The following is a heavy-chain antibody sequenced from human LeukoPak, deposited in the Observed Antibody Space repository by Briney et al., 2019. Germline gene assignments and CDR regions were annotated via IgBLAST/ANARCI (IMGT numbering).Heavy chain of an antibody. Sequence: PGGSLRLSCVASGFTVSSNYISWVRQAPGKGLEWVSVIYSGGNTYYADSVKGRFSISSDNSKNTLYLQMNSLRVEDTAVYYCARDHPVTTSIDYWGQGTLVTVSS. CDR3: ARDHPVTTSIDY. V-gene: IGHV3-53*01. D-gene: IGHD4-17*01. J-gene: IGHJ4*02. CDR1: GFTVSSNY. CDR2: IYSGGNT.